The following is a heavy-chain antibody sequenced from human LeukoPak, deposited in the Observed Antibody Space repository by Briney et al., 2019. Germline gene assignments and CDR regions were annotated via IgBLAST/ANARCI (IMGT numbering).Heavy chain of an antibody. Sequence: GGSLRLSCAASGFTFSSYAMHWVRQAPGKGLEWVAVISYDGSNKYYADSVKGRFTISRDNSKNTLYLQMNSLRAEDTAVYYCARDAARGGSGPAPYWGQGTLVTVSS. CDR1: GFTFSSYA. CDR2: ISYDGSNK. J-gene: IGHJ4*02. CDR3: ARDAARGGSGPAPY. V-gene: IGHV3-30*04. D-gene: IGHD3-10*01.